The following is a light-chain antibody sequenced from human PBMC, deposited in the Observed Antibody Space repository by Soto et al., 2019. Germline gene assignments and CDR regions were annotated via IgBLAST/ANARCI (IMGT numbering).Light chain of an antibody. J-gene: IGKJ1*01. CDR2: KAS. CDR1: QSISTW. V-gene: IGKV1-5*03. CDR3: QQSRT. Sequence: DIQMIQSPSTLSASIGDRVTITCRASQSISTWLAWYQQKPGKAPRLLIYKASSLQSGVPSRFSGSASGTEFTLTVSSLQPDDFETYYCQQSRTFGQGTKVEIK.